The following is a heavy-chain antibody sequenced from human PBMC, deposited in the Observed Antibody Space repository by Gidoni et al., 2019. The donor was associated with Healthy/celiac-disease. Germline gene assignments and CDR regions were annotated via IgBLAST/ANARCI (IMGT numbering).Heavy chain of an antibody. CDR1: GGTFSSYA. CDR2: IIPIFGTA. V-gene: IGHV1-69*01. J-gene: IGHJ6*02. Sequence: QVQLVQSGAEVKKPGSSVKVSCKASGGTFSSYAISWVRQAPGQGLEWMGGIIPIFGTANYAQKFQGRVTITADESTSTAYMELSSLRSEDTAVYYCARALSLYCSSTSCSPYYYHYGMDVWGQGTTVTVSS. CDR3: ARALSLYCSSTSCSPYYYHYGMDV. D-gene: IGHD2-2*01.